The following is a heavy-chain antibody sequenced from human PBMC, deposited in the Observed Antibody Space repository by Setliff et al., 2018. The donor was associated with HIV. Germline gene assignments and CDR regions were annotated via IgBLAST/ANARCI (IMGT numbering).Heavy chain of an antibody. Sequence: PSETLSLTCTVSGGSINTYYWSWIRQPAGKGLEWIGRFYTSGSTNYNPSLKSRVTMSVDTSKNQFSLKLSSVTAADTAVYYCARGRVDDSSGYYGVVDYYYYYYMDVWGKGTTVTVSS. D-gene: IGHD3-22*01. V-gene: IGHV4-4*07. CDR3: ARGRVDDSSGYYGVVDYYYYYYMDV. CDR1: GGSINTYY. CDR2: FYTSGST. J-gene: IGHJ6*03.